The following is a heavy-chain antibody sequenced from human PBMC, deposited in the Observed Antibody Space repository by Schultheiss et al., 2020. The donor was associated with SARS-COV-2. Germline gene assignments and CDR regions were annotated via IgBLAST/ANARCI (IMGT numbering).Heavy chain of an antibody. Sequence: SETLSLTCTVSGGSISSYYWSWIRQPPGKGLEWIGYIYYSGSTNYNPSLKSRVTISVDTSKNQFSLKLSSVTAADTAVYYCARERYMAGFDYWGQGTLVIVSS. V-gene: IGHV4-59*12. J-gene: IGHJ4*02. D-gene: IGHD6-19*01. CDR1: GGSISSYY. CDR2: IYYSGST. CDR3: ARERYMAGFDY.